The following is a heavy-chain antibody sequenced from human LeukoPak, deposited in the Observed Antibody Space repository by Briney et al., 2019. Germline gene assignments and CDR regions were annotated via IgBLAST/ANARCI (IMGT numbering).Heavy chain of an antibody. CDR1: GGSISSYY. V-gene: IGHV4-59*08. CDR3: AREGYCTTGVCPSDY. CDR2: IYYSGST. J-gene: IGHJ4*02. Sequence: PSETLSLTCTVSGGSISSYYWSWIRQPPGKGLEWIGYIYYSGSTNYNPSLKSRVTISVDTSKNQFSLKLSSVTAADTAVYSCAREGYCTTGVCPSDYWGQGTLVTVSS. D-gene: IGHD2-8*01.